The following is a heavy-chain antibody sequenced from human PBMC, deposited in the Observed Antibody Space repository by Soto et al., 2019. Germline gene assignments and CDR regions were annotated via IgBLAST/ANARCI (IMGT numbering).Heavy chain of an antibody. CDR2: INPNSGGT. J-gene: IGHJ6*02. CDR3: ARDLGGRGSLNYYYYGMDV. CDR1: GYTFTGYY. V-gene: IGHV1-2*04. D-gene: IGHD1-26*01. Sequence: ASVKVSCKASGYTFTGYYMHWVRQAPGQGLEWMGWINPNSGGTNYAQKFQGWVTMTRDTSISTAYMELSRLRSDDTAVYYCARDLGGRGSLNYYYYGMDVWGQGTTVTVSS.